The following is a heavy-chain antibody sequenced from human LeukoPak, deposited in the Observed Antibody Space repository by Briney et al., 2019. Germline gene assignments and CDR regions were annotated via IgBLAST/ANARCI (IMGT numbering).Heavy chain of an antibody. Sequence: PSETLSLTCTVSGGSIISYYWSWIRQPPGKGLEWIGYIYYSGSTNYNPSLKSRVTISVDTSKNQFSLKLSSVTAADTAVYYCARDRRPNSGSFSGSFDYWSQGTLVTVSS. CDR3: ARDRRPNSGSFSGSFDY. D-gene: IGHD1-26*01. CDR2: IYYSGST. V-gene: IGHV4-59*01. CDR1: GGSIISYY. J-gene: IGHJ4*02.